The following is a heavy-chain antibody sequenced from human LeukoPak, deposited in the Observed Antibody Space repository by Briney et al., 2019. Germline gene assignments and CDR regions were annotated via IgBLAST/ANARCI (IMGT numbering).Heavy chain of an antibody. Sequence: KPSETLSLTCTVSGGSISSYYWSWIRQPPGKGLEWIGYIYYSGSTNYNPSLKSRVTISVDTSKNQFSLKLSSVTAADTAVYYCARGHYDFWSGYYKGSVWFGPWGQGTLVTVSS. V-gene: IGHV4-59*01. CDR1: GGSISSYY. CDR3: ARGHYDFWSGYYKGSVWFGP. D-gene: IGHD3-3*01. CDR2: IYYSGST. J-gene: IGHJ5*02.